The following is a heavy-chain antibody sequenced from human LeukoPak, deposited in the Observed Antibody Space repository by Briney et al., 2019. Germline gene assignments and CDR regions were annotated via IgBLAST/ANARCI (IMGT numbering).Heavy chain of an antibody. J-gene: IGHJ1*01. CDR2: INPSGGST. CDR1: GYTFISYY. V-gene: IGHV1-46*01. CDR3: ARAARPGRPGYFQH. Sequence: GASVKVSCKASGYTFISYYMHWVRQAPGQGLEWMGIINPSGGSTSYAQKFQCRVTMTRDTSTSTVYMELSSLRSEDSAVYYCARAARPGRPGYFQHWGQGTLVTVSS. D-gene: IGHD6-6*01.